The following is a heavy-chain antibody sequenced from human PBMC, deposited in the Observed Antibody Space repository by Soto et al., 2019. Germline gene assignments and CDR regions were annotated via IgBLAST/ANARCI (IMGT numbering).Heavy chain of an antibody. Sequence: APVRVSCKASGYTFTSYDINWVRQATGQGLEWMGWMNPNSGNTGYAQKFQGRVTMTRNTSISTAYMELSSLRSKDTAVYYCARVVVAVTPSYEIGLFYYYYYYMDVWSKGTTVTVSS. CDR3: ARVVVAVTPSYEIGLFYYYYYYMDV. CDR2: MNPNSGNT. J-gene: IGHJ6*03. V-gene: IGHV1-8*01. D-gene: IGHD2-15*01. CDR1: GYTFTSYD.